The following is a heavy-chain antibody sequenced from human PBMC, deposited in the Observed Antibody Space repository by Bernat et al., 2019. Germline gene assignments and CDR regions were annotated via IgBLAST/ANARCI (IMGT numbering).Heavy chain of an antibody. CDR2: IYYSGST. J-gene: IGHJ4*02. V-gene: IGHV4-39*01. D-gene: IGHD6-6*01. CDR3: ARHGSIAAPGFDY. CDR1: GGSISSSSYY. Sequence: QLQLQESGPGLVKPSETLSLTCTVSGGSISSSSYYWGWIRQPPGKGLEWIGSIYYSGSTYYNPSLKSRVTISVDTSKNQFSLKLSSVTAADTAVYYCARHGSIAAPGFDYWGQGTLVTVSS.